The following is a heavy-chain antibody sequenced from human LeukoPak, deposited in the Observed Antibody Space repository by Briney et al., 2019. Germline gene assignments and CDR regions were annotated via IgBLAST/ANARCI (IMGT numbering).Heavy chain of an antibody. V-gene: IGHV1-18*04. CDR1: GYKLNSYG. Sequence: ASVKVSCKASGYKLNSYGISWVRQAPGQRLQWMGWIGPFNDHTNYAQNFQGRVTMTTDTSTSTAYMELKSLTSHDTAIHYCARAIGYDRLTASDSWGQGTLVTVSS. CDR3: ARAIGYDRLTASDS. CDR2: IGPFNDHT. J-gene: IGHJ4*02. D-gene: IGHD3-9*01.